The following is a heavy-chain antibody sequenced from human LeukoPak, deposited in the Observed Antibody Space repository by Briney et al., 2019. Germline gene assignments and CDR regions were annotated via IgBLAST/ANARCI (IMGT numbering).Heavy chain of an antibody. D-gene: IGHD6-19*01. CDR3: ARRAVAGTSRWDGMDV. CDR2: IYPGDSDT. Sequence: GGSLQISRQGSGSPFTSYWIGWVRQVPGKGLEWMGIIYPGDSDTRYSPSLQGQVTISADKSISTAYLQWSSLKASDTAMYYCARRAVAGTSRWDGMDVWGQGTTVTVSS. V-gene: IGHV5-51*01. CDR1: GSPFTSYW. J-gene: IGHJ6*02.